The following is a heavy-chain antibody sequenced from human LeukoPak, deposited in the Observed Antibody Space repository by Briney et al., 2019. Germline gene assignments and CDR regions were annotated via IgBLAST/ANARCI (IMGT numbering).Heavy chain of an antibody. V-gene: IGHV3-48*04. CDR1: GFSFRTYS. J-gene: IGHJ4*02. Sequence: GGSLRLSCAASGFSFRTYSMNWVRLAPGKGLEWLSYISADSDTIYYADSVKGRFTISRDNAKNSLYLQMTSLRPEDTALYYCAGGTGWLIDSWGQGTLVIVSS. CDR2: ISADSDTI. CDR3: AGGTGWLIDS. D-gene: IGHD3-9*01.